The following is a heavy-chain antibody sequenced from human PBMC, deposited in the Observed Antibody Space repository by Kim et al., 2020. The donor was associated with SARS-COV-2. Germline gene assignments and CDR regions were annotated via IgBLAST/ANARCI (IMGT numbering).Heavy chain of an antibody. V-gene: IGHV4-34*01. CDR3: ARVPTTITMVQGVKGGERDY. Sequence: SETLSLTCAVYGGSFSGYYWSWIRQPPGKGLEWIGEINHSGSTNYNPSLKSRVTISVDTSKNQFSLKLSSVTAADTAVYYCARVPTTITMVQGVKGGERDYWGQGTLVTVSS. J-gene: IGHJ4*02. D-gene: IGHD3-10*01. CDR1: GGSFSGYY. CDR2: INHSGST.